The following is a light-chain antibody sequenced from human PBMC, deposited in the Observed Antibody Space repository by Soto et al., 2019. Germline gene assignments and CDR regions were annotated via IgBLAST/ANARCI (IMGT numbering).Light chain of an antibody. Sequence: DTQMTQSPSTLSASVGDRVTITCRASQSISSWLAWYQQKPGKAPKILIYKASSLESGVPSRFSGSGSGTVFTLTISSLQPDDFATYYCQQYNSYWTFGQGTKVDIK. CDR1: QSISSW. CDR2: KAS. CDR3: QQYNSYWT. V-gene: IGKV1-5*03. J-gene: IGKJ1*01.